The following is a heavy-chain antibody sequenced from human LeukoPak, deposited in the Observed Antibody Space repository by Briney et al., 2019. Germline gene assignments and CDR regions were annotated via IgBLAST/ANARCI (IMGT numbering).Heavy chain of an antibody. Sequence: GGSLRLSCAASGFTFSSYGMHWVRQAPGKGLEWVAFIRYDGSNKYYADSVKGRFTISRDNSKNTLYLQMNSLRAEDTAVYYCAKGGVPAAILCYFDYWGQGTLVTVSS. J-gene: IGHJ4*02. V-gene: IGHV3-30*02. CDR3: AKGGVPAAILCYFDY. D-gene: IGHD2-2*01. CDR1: GFTFSSYG. CDR2: IRYDGSNK.